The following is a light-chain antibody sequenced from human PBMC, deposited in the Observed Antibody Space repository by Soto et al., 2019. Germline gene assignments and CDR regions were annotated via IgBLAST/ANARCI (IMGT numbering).Light chain of an antibody. V-gene: IGLV2-8*01. CDR2: DVT. CDR3: IPYTDRKNFV. CDR1: SSDNGGYHS. Sequence: QSVLTQSPSASESPGQSVTISCSGTSSDNGGYHSLSWYQQHPGKATKVMICDVTKRPSGVPDRLCGSKTGNWASLTVSALQAKDEAEYYRIPYTDRKNFVFGTGPKATVL. J-gene: IGLJ1*01.